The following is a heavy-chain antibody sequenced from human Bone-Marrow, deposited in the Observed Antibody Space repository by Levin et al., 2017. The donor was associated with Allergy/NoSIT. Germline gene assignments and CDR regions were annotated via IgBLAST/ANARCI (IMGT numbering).Heavy chain of an antibody. D-gene: IGHD5-18*01. J-gene: IGHJ6*02. CDR3: ARDRGGYRYYYGMDV. Sequence: SQTLSLTCTVSGGSISSSDYYWNWIRQPPGKGLEWIGYIYYSGNTYYNPSLKSRVTMSVDTSKNQFSLNLNSVTAADTAVYYCARDRGGYRYYYGMDVWGQGTTVTVSS. CDR1: GGSISSSDYY. V-gene: IGHV4-30-4*01. CDR2: IYYSGNT.